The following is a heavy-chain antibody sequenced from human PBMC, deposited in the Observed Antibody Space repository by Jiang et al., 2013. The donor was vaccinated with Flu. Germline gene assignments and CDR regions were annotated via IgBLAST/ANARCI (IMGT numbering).Heavy chain of an antibody. J-gene: IGHJ4*02. V-gene: IGHV4-39*02. CDR3: ARTGYSSGWYEAALGY. Sequence: PGLVKSSETLTLTCTVSGDSIDSGGSYWGWVRQSPGKGLEWIGNIHYSGTTNYNPSLRSRVTFFVDTSKNDFSLKLTSVTAADTAVYFCARTGYSSGWYEAALGYWGQGTLVTVSS. CDR2: IHYSGTT. CDR1: GDSIDSGGSY. D-gene: IGHD6-19*01.